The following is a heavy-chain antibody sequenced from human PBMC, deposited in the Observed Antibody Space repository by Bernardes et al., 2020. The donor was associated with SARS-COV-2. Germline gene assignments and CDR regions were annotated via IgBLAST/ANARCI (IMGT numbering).Heavy chain of an antibody. CDR2: IYYSGST. CDR1: GGSTSAYY. D-gene: IGHD3-3*01. Sequence: SETLSLTCTVSGGSTSAYYWRWVRQPPGKGLEWIGYIYYSGSTNYNPSLKNRVIISVDASKNQFFLKFNSVTAADTAVYYCARNAITIFGRRRDYMDVWGKGTTVTVSS. V-gene: IGHV4-59*01. CDR3: ARNAITIFGRRRDYMDV. J-gene: IGHJ6*03.